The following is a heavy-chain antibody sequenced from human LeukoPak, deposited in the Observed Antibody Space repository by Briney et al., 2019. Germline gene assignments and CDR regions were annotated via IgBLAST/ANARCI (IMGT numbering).Heavy chain of an antibody. Sequence: GGSLRLSCAASGFIFSSNAMSWVRQAPGKGLGWVSRINSDGSSTIYADSVKGRFTISRDNAKNTLYLQMNSLRAEDTAVYYCARAGWIAAAGTMGYYYYYYYMDVWGKGTTVTVSS. D-gene: IGHD6-13*01. CDR1: GFIFSSNA. CDR2: INSDGSST. V-gene: IGHV3-74*01. J-gene: IGHJ6*03. CDR3: ARAGWIAAAGTMGYYYYYYYMDV.